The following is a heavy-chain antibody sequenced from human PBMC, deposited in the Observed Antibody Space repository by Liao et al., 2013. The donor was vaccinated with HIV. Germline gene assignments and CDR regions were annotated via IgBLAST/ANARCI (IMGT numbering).Heavy chain of an antibody. J-gene: IGHJ5*02. Sequence: QVQLQESGPGLVKPSETLSLTCNVSGGSISSYYWSWIRQPAGKGLEWIGHIYNTGSTNYNPSLKSRVTMSLDTSKNQFSLSEFCVPPPDTAVYYCARGTMRLYNWFDPSGPGNPGHRLL. CDR1: GGSISSYY. D-gene: IGHD3-22*01. CDR3: ARGTMRLYNWFDP. CDR2: IYNTGST. V-gene: IGHV4-4*07.